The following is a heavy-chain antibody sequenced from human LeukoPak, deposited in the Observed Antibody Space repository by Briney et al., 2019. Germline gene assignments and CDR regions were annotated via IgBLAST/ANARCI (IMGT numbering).Heavy chain of an antibody. V-gene: IGHV1-2*02. CDR3: ATVGAEVGATFDY. CDR2: INPNSGGT. CDR1: GYTFTGYY. D-gene: IGHD1-26*01. J-gene: IGHJ4*02. Sequence: ASVKVSCKASGYTFTGYYMHWVRQAPGQGLEWMGWINPNSGGTNYAQKFQGRVTMTRDTSISTAYMELSSLRSEDTAVYYCATVGAEVGATFDYWGQGTLVTVSS.